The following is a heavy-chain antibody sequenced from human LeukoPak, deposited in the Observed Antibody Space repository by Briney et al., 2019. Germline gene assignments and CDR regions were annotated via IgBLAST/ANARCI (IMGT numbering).Heavy chain of an antibody. J-gene: IGHJ4*02. Sequence: GPSVKVSCKAPGYTFTSYDINWVRQATGQGLGWMGWMNPNSVKPANAQKFQGRVPMTRKTPISTTYMELGSLRSADTPGYYCAVGGATGTTGDYFDYWGQGTLVTVSS. CDR3: AVGGATGTTGDYFDY. V-gene: IGHV1-8*01. D-gene: IGHD1-1*01. CDR1: GYTFTSYD. CDR2: MNPNSVKP.